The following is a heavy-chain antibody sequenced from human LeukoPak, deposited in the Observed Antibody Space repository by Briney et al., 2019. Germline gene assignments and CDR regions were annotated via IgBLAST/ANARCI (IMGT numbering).Heavy chain of an antibody. Sequence: ASVKVSCKASGYTFTSNYMHWVRQAPGQGLEWMGIINPSGGSTSYAQKFQGRVTMTRDTSTSTVYMELSSLRSEDTAVYYCARGGYTAMATGGYYYYYYMDVWGKGTTVTVSS. CDR1: GYTFTSNY. CDR2: INPSGGST. V-gene: IGHV1-46*01. J-gene: IGHJ6*03. D-gene: IGHD5-18*01. CDR3: ARGGYTAMATGGYYYYYYMDV.